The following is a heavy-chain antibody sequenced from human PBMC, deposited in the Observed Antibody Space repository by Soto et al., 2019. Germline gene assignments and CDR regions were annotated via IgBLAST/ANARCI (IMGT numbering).Heavy chain of an antibody. CDR3: ARGLGVSYDFWSGYHPVDY. J-gene: IGHJ4*02. D-gene: IGHD3-3*01. CDR2: IYYSGST. V-gene: IGHV4-30-4*01. CDR1: GGSISSGDYY. Sequence: SETLSLTCTVSGGSISSGDYYWSWIRQPPGKGLEWIGYIYYSGSTYYNPSLKSRVTISVDTSKNQFSLKLSSVTAADTAVYYCARGLGVSYDFWSGYHPVDYWGQGTLVTVS.